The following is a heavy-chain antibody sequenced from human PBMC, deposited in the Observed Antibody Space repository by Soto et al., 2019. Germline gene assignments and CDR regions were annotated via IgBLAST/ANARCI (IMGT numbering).Heavy chain of an antibody. Sequence: GGSPRLSFAPSGFTVSSKYMSLVRQPPGKELDRASVMYSGGSTYYADAVKGRFTISRDNSKNTLYLQMNSLRAEDTAVYYCARVFSPLRYFDWLLYPGAFDIWGQGTMVT. CDR3: ARVFSPLRYFDWLLYPGAFDI. V-gene: IGHV3-66*01. D-gene: IGHD3-9*01. CDR1: GFTVSSKY. J-gene: IGHJ3*02. CDR2: MYSGGST.